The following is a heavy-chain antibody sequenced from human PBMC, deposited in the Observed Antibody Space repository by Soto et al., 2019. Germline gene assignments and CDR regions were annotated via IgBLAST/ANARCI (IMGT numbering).Heavy chain of an antibody. CDR3: AKGRYDFWSPYYFDS. CDR2: ITWNSRVL. Sequence: EVQLVESGGRLVQPGRSLRLSCVGTGLNFDDFAMHWVRQAPGKGLEWVSGITWNSRVLDYADSVKGRFTNSRDNARNSLYLQMDSLRDEDTALYYCAKGRYDFWSPYYFDSWGQGTLVTVSS. J-gene: IGHJ4*02. CDR1: GLNFDDFA. V-gene: IGHV3-9*01. D-gene: IGHD3-3*01.